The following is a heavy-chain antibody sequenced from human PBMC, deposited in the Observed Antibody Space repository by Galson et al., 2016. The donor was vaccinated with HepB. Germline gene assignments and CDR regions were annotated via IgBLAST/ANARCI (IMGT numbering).Heavy chain of an antibody. CDR3: VREVYGGALDY. Sequence: SLRLSCAASGFTVSSNNMDWVRQAPGKGLEWVSVFYSSGKTTHADSVEGRFTVSRDTSKNMLYLQMNSLRAEDTAIYYCVREVYGGALDYWGQGTLVSVSS. V-gene: IGHV3-53*01. D-gene: IGHD4-23*01. J-gene: IGHJ4*02. CDR1: GFTVSSNN. CDR2: FYSSGKT.